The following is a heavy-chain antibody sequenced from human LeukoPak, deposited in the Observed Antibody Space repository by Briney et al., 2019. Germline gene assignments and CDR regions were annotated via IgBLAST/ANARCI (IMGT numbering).Heavy chain of an antibody. CDR3: ASGFGVVIPPDY. CDR1: GYTFTSYY. J-gene: IGHJ4*02. D-gene: IGHD3-3*01. CDR2: INPSGGST. Sequence: ASVKVSCKASGYTFTSYYMHWVRQAPGQGLEWMGIINPSGGSTSYAQKFQGRVTMTRDMSTSTVYMELSSLRSEDTAVYYCASGFGVVIPPDYWGQGTLVTVSS. V-gene: IGHV1-46*01.